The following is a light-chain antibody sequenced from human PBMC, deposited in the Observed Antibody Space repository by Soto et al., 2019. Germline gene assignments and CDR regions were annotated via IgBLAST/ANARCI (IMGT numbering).Light chain of an antibody. J-gene: IGLJ1*01. CDR1: SSDVGSYNL. CDR3: CSYAGSVYV. V-gene: IGLV2-23*01. CDR2: EGS. Sequence: QSALTQPASVSGSPGQSITISCTGTSSDVGSYNLVSWYQQHPGKAPKLMIYEGSKRPSGASNRFSGSKSGNTASLTISGLQAEDEADYYCCSYAGSVYVFGTGTKLTVL.